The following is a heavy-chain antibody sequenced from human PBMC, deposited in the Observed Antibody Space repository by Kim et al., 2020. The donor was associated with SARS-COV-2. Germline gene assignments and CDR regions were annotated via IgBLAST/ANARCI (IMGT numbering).Heavy chain of an antibody. Sequence: GGSLRLSCAASGFTFSSYAMHWVRQAPGKGLVWVAVISYDGSNKYYVDSVKGRFTISRDNSKNTLYLQMNSLRAEDTAVYYCARDDLRFLEWGGVDPCG. CDR3: ARDDLRFLEWGGVDP. D-gene: IGHD3-3*01. CDR1: GFTFSSYA. J-gene: IGHJ5*02. CDR2: ISYDGSNK. V-gene: IGHV3-30*04.